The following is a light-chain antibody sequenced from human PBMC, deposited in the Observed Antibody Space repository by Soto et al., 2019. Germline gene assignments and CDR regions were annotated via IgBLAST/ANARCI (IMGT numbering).Light chain of an antibody. V-gene: IGKV3-15*01. CDR2: GAS. CDR1: QSVSSN. CDR3: QQYNDWPPFT. Sequence: EIVMTQSPATLSVSPGERATLSCRASQSVSSNLAWYQQKPSQAPRLLIYGASTRATGIPARFSGSGSGTEFTFTISSLQSEEFAVYYCQQYNDWPPFTFGQGTKLEIK. J-gene: IGKJ2*01.